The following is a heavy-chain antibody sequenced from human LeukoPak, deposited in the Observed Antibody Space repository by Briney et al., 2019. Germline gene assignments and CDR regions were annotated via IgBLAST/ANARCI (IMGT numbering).Heavy chain of an antibody. D-gene: IGHD2-15*01. Sequence: SETLSLTCTVSGGSISSYYWSWIRQPPGKGLEWIGYIYYSGSTNYNPSLRSRVTISVDTSKNQFSLKLSSVTAADTAVYYCAGLLKCSGGSCYSVEYFQHWGQGTLVTVSS. CDR1: GGSISSYY. J-gene: IGHJ1*01. CDR3: AGLLKCSGGSCYSVEYFQH. CDR2: IYYSGST. V-gene: IGHV4-59*01.